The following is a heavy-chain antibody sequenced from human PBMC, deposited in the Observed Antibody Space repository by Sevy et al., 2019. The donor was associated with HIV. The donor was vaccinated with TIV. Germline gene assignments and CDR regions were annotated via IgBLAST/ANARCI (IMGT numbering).Heavy chain of an antibody. CDR3: ASVNCSGGSCYYYYGMDV. J-gene: IGHJ6*02. V-gene: IGHV3-53*01. D-gene: IGHD2-15*01. CDR1: GFTVSSND. Sequence: GGSLRLSCAASGFTVSSNDMSWVRQAPGRGLEWVSVIYSGGSTYYADSVKGRSTISRDNSNNTLYLQMNSLRAEDTAVYYCASVNCSGGSCYYYYGMDVWGQGTTVTVSS. CDR2: IYSGGST.